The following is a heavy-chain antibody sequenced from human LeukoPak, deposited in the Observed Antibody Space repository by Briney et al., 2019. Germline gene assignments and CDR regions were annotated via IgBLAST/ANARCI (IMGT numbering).Heavy chain of an antibody. D-gene: IGHD1-1*01. J-gene: IGHJ4*02. CDR3: ARDPDGTGPSDYFDY. V-gene: IGHV3-30*02. CDR2: IRYDGSNK. Sequence: PGGSLRLSCAASGFTFSSYGMHWVRQAPGKGLGWVAFIRYDGSNKYYADSVKGRFTISRDNAKNSLYLQMNSLRAEDTAVYYCARDPDGTGPSDYFDYWGQGTLVTVSS. CDR1: GFTFSSYG.